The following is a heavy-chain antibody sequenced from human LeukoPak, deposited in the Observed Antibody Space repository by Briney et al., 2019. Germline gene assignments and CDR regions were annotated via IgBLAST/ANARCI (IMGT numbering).Heavy chain of an antibody. CDR3: VYRMDV. V-gene: IGHV3-7*01. CDR2: VNQDGSQK. J-gene: IGHJ6*02. CDR1: GFTFSDYW. Sequence: GGFLRLSCAASGFTFSDYWMNWVRQAPGKGLEWVASVNQDGSQKYYVDSVKGRFTISRDNAKNSLYLQMNSLRAEDSAVYYCVYRMDVWGQGTAVTVSS.